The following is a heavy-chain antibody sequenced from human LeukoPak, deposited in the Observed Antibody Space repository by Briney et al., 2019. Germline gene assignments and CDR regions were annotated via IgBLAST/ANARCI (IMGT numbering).Heavy chain of an antibody. D-gene: IGHD5-18*01. V-gene: IGHV4-34*01. J-gene: IGHJ4*02. CDR2: INHSGST. Sequence: SETLSLTCTVYGGSFSGYYWSWIRQPPGKGLEWIGEINHSGSTNYNPSLKSQVTISVDTSKNQFSLKLSSVTAADTAVYYCARGRRSGYSYGSGLGYWGQGTLVTVSS. CDR1: GGSFSGYY. CDR3: ARGRRSGYSYGSGLGY.